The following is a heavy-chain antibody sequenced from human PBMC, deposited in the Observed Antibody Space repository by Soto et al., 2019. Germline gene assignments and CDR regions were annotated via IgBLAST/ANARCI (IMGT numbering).Heavy chain of an antibody. CDR2: IYYSGST. J-gene: IGHJ3*02. CDR1: GGSVSSGSYY. CDR3: ASIPRSVGQQLPGAFDI. D-gene: IGHD6-13*01. Sequence: SETLSLTCTVSGGSVSSGSYYWSWIRQPPGKGLEWIGSIYYSGSTYYNPSLKSRVTISVDTSKNQFSLKLSSVTAADTAVYYCASIPRSVGQQLPGAFDIWGQGTMVTVSS. V-gene: IGHV4-39*01.